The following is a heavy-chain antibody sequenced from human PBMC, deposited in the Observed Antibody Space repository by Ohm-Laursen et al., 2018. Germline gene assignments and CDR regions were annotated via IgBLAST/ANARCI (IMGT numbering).Heavy chain of an antibody. V-gene: IGHV3-7*01. Sequence: SLRLSCAASGFTFSSYWMSWVRQAPGKGLEWVANIKQDASEKYYVDSVKGRFIISRDNARNTLFLQMNSLRAEDTAVYYCARGHYYDMDVWGQGTTVTVSS. J-gene: IGHJ6*02. CDR2: IKQDASEK. CDR3: ARGHYYDMDV. CDR1: GFTFSSYW.